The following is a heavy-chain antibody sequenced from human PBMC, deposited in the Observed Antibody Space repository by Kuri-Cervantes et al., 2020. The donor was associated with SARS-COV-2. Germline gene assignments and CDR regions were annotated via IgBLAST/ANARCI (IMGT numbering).Heavy chain of an antibody. CDR3: ARDPDSSGWYAGDAFDI. J-gene: IGHJ3*02. Sequence: GGSLRLSCAASGFTFSSYWMHWVRQAPGKGLVWVSRINSDGSSTSYADSVKGRFTISRDNAKNTLYLQMNSLRAEDTAVYYCARDPDSSGWYAGDAFDIWGQGIMVTVSS. CDR1: GFTFSSYW. D-gene: IGHD6-19*01. CDR2: INSDGSST. V-gene: IGHV3-74*01.